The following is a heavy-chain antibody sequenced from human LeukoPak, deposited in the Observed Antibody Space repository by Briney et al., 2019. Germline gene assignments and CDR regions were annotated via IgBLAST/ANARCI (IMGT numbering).Heavy chain of an antibody. J-gene: IGHJ4*02. V-gene: IGHV4-34*01. D-gene: IGHD6-13*01. Sequence: PSETLSLTCAVYGGSFSSYYWSWIRQPPGKGLEWIGEINHSGSTNYNPSLKSRVTISVDTSKNQFSLKLSSVTAADTAVYYCARGGGIAAARGGYYWGQGTLVTVSS. CDR3: ARGGGIAAARGGYY. CDR1: GGSFSSYY. CDR2: INHSGST.